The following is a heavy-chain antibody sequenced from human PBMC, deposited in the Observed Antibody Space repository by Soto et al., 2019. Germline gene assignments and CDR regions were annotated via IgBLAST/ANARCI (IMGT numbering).Heavy chain of an antibody. V-gene: IGHV3-11*05. CDR1: GFTFSDYY. D-gene: IGHD6-13*01. CDR2: ISSSTSHT. J-gene: IGHJ4*02. Sequence: QVQLVEPGGGLVKPGGSLRLSCAVSGFTFSDYYMTWIRQAPGKGLEWVSYISSSTSHTNYADSVKGRFTISRDNAKNSLFLQMNSLRAEDTAVYYCARGRGAAADYFDFWGQGTLGTVSS. CDR3: ARGRGAAADYFDF.